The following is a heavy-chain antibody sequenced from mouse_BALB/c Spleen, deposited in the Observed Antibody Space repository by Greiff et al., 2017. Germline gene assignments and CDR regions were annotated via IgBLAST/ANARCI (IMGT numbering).Heavy chain of an antibody. CDR1: GFTFTDYY. D-gene: IGHD4-1*01. V-gene: IGHV7-3*02. J-gene: IGHJ2*01. CDR3: ARTGTYYFDY. CDR2: IRNKANGYTT. Sequence: EVKLKESGGGLVQPGGSLRLSCATSGFTFTDYYMSWVRQPPGKALEWLGFIRNKANGYTTEYSASVKGRFTISRDNSQSILYLQMNTLRAEDSATYYCARTGTYYFDYWGQGTTLTVSS.